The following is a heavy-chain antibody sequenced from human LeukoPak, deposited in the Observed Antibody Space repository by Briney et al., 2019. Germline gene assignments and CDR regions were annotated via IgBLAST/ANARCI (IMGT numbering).Heavy chain of an antibody. CDR3: TRSSSPYYYYMDV. J-gene: IGHJ6*03. Sequence: GGSLRLSCAASGFTFSGSAMHWVRQASGKGLEWVGRIRSKANSYATAYAASVKGRFTISRDDSKNTAYLQMNSLKTEATAVYYCTRSSSPYYYYMDVWGKGTTVTVSS. CDR2: IRSKANSYAT. CDR1: GFTFSGSA. D-gene: IGHD6-6*01. V-gene: IGHV3-73*01.